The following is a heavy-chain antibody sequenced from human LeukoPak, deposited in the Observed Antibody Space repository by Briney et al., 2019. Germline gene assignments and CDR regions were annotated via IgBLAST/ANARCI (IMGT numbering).Heavy chain of an antibody. Sequence: ASVKVSCKACGYAFTNYGISCVRQDPGQGLEWMGWLSAYNGHTNYAQNLQGRVTMTTDTSTSTAYMELRSLRSDDTAVYFCARGIVAVGNFDYWGQGTLVTVSS. J-gene: IGHJ4*02. CDR3: ARGIVAVGNFDY. CDR2: LSAYNGHT. V-gene: IGHV1-18*01. CDR1: GYAFTNYG. D-gene: IGHD6-13*01.